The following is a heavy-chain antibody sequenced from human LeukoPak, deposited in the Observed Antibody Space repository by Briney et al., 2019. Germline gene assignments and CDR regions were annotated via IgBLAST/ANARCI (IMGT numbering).Heavy chain of an antibody. CDR1: GGTFSSYA. CDR3: ARDLMTTVTTAY. J-gene: IGHJ4*02. V-gene: IGHV1-69*04. CDR2: IIPILGIA. D-gene: IGHD4-17*01. Sequence: SVKVSCKASGGTFSSYAISWVRQAPGQGLEWMGRIIPILGIANYAQKSQGRVTITADKSTSTAYMELSSLRSEDTAVYYCARDLMTTVTTAYWGQGTLVTVSS.